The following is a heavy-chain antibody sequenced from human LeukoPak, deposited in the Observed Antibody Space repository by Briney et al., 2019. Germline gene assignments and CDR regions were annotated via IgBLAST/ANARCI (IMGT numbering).Heavy chain of an antibody. V-gene: IGHV4-34*01. CDR3: ARCIRLRRGYFQH. CDR2: INHSGST. Sequence: SETLSLTCAVYGGSFSGYYWSWIRQPPGKGLEWIGEINHSGSTNYNPSLRSRVTISVDTSKNQFSLKLSSVTAADTAVYYCARCIRLRRGYFQHWGQGTLVTVSS. CDR1: GGSFSGYY. J-gene: IGHJ1*01. D-gene: IGHD2-8*01.